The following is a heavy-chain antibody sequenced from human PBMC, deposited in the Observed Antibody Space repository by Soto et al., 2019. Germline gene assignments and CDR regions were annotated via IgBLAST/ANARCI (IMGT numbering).Heavy chain of an antibody. D-gene: IGHD3-3*01. V-gene: IGHV1-69*06. J-gene: IGHJ4*02. CDR3: AREYYDFWSGYYTVGPFGY. Sequence: ASVKVSCKASGGAFSSYAISWVRQAPGQGLEWMGGIIPIFGTANYAQKFQGRVTITADTSTSTAYMELRSLRSDDTAVYYCAREYYDFWSGYYTVGPFGYWGQGTLVTVSS. CDR2: IIPIFGTA. CDR1: GGAFSSYA.